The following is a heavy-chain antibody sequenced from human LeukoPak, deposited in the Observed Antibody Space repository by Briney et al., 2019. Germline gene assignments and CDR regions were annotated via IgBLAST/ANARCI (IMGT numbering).Heavy chain of an antibody. V-gene: IGHV1-69*04. Sequence: SVKVSCKASVGTFSSYAISWVRQAPVQRLEWMGRIIPILGIANYAHKFQGRVTITADKSTSTAYMELSSLRSEDTAVYYCARSPPGEYHDYWGQGTLVTVSS. CDR1: VGTFSSYA. CDR2: IIPILGIA. D-gene: IGHD2-2*01. J-gene: IGHJ4*02. CDR3: ARSPPGEYHDY.